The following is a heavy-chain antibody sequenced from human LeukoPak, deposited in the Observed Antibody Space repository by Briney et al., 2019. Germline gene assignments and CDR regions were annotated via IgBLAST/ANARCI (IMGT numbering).Heavy chain of an antibody. CDR2: ISSSSNTI. V-gene: IGHV3-48*04. CDR3: ARGIGTGRQPFDY. J-gene: IGHJ4*02. D-gene: IGHD1-1*01. Sequence: QTGGSLRLSCAASGFTFSSYNMNWVRQAPGKGPEWVSYISSSSNTIYYADSVKGRFTISRDNAKNSLYLQMNSLRAEDTAVYYCARGIGTGRQPFDYWGQGTLVTVSS. CDR1: GFTFSSYN.